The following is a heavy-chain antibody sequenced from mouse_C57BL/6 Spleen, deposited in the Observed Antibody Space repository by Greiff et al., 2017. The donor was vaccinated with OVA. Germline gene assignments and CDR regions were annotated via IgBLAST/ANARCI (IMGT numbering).Heavy chain of an antibody. CDR2: IDPETGGT. V-gene: IGHV1-15*01. CDR1: GYTFTDYE. J-gene: IGHJ1*03. CDR3: TRQGVTTRYFDV. Sequence: QVQLKESGAELVRPGASVTLSCKASGYTFTDYEMHWVKQTPVHGLEWIGAIDPETGGTAYNQKFKGKAILTADKSSSKAYMELRSLTSEDSAVYYCTRQGVTTRYFDVWGTGTTVTVSS. D-gene: IGHD2-2*01.